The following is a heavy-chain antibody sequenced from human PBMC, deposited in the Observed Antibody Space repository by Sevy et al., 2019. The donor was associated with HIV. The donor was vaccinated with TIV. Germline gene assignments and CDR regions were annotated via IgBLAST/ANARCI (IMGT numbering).Heavy chain of an antibody. CDR1: GFTFSSYS. CDR3: ARQYGDSGAFDI. CDR2: ISSSSSYI. J-gene: IGHJ3*02. V-gene: IGHV3-21*01. D-gene: IGHD7-27*01. Sequence: GGSLRLSCAASGFTFSSYSMNWVRQAPGKGLEWVSSISSSSSYIYYADSVKGRFTISRDNAKNSLYLQMNSLRAEDTAVYYCARQYGDSGAFDIWGQGTMVTVSS.